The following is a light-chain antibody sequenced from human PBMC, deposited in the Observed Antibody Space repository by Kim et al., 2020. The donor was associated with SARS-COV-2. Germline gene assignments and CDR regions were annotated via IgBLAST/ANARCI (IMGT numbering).Light chain of an antibody. CDR3: GTWDSSLSAWV. V-gene: IGLV1-51*01. J-gene: IGLJ3*02. CDR1: SSNIGDSY. Sequence: GQKVTIACSGSSSNIGDSYVSWHQQLQRTGPKPLIYDNNKRPSGIPDRVSGSKSGTSAALSITGIQTGDEADYCCGTWDSSLSAWVFGGGTQLTVL. CDR2: DNN.